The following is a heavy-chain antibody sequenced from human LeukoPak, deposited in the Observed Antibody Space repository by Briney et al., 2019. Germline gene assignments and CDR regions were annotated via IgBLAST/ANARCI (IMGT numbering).Heavy chain of an antibody. CDR2: ISFSGSA. J-gene: IGHJ4*02. Sequence: SETLSLTCAVSGGSTRSYYWSWIRQPPGKGLEWIGYISFSGSANYNPSLKSRVTISVDTSKNQFSLKLSSVTAADTAVYFCARSYGSGNYFDYWGQGTLVTVSS. CDR1: GGSTRSYY. V-gene: IGHV4-59*01. D-gene: IGHD3-10*01. CDR3: ARSYGSGNYFDY.